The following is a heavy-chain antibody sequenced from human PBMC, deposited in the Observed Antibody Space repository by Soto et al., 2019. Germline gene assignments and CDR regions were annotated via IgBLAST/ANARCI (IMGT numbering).Heavy chain of an antibody. D-gene: IGHD2-15*01. CDR3: ARLKLPYYYYYGMDV. J-gene: IGHJ6*02. V-gene: IGHV5-51*01. Sequence: GESLKISCRSSGYSLTSYWIGWVRQMPGKGLEWMGIIYPGDSDTRYSPSFQGQVTISADKSISTAYLQWSSLKASDTAMYYCARLKLPYYYYYGMDVWGQGTTVTVSS. CDR2: IYPGDSDT. CDR1: GYSLTSYW.